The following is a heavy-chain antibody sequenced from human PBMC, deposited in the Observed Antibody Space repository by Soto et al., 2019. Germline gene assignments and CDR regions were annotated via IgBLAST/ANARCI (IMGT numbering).Heavy chain of an antibody. Sequence: SETLSLXCTVSGGSISSYYLSWIRQPPGKGLEWIGYIYSSGTTSGSTSYNPSLKSRVTISVDTSKNQFSLMLSSVTAADTAVYYCARGNWYDPWGQGTLVTVSS. CDR1: GGSISSYY. CDR2: IYSSGTTSGST. V-gene: IGHV4-4*08. CDR3: ARGNWYDP. J-gene: IGHJ5*02.